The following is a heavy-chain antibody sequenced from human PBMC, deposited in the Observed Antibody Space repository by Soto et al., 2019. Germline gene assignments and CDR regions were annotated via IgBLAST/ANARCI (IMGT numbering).Heavy chain of an antibody. J-gene: IGHJ4*02. CDR3: ARALTRDGYNDYYFDY. CDR1: GGSVSSGSYY. Sequence: PSETLSLTCTVSGGSVSSGSYYWSWVRKPPGKGLEWIGYIYYSGSTNYNPSLKSRVTISVDTSKNQFSLKLSSVTAADTAVYYCARALTRDGYNDYYFDYWGQGTLVTVSS. V-gene: IGHV4-61*01. CDR2: IYYSGST. D-gene: IGHD5-12*01.